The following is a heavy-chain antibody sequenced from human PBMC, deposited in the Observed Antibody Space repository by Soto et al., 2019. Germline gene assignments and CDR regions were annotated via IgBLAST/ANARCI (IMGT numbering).Heavy chain of an antibody. D-gene: IGHD4-17*01. V-gene: IGHV4-59*08. Sequence: QVQLQESGPGLVKPSETLSLTCTVSGGSISSYYWSWIRQPPGKGLEWIGNIYYSGSTNYNPALCGRVTTAVDTPKNQRSLKLSSVTAADTAVYYCATRYGGTLDYWGPGTLVTVSS. CDR2: IYYSGST. CDR3: ATRYGGTLDY. J-gene: IGHJ4*02. CDR1: GGSISSYY.